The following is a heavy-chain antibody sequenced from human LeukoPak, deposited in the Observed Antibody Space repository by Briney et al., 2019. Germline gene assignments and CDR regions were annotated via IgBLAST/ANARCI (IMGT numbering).Heavy chain of an antibody. Sequence: GESLKISCKGSGYSFTSYWIGWVRQMPGKGLEWMGIIYPGDSDTRYSPSFQGQVTISADKSISTAYLQWSSLKASDTAMYYCATGVRDGYDGGYSFDYWGQGTLVTVSS. D-gene: IGHD5-24*01. CDR1: GYSFTSYW. V-gene: IGHV5-51*01. J-gene: IGHJ4*02. CDR2: IYPGDSDT. CDR3: ATGVRDGYDGGYSFDY.